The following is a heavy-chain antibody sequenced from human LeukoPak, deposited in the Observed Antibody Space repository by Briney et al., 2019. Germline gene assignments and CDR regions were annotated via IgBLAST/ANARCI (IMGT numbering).Heavy chain of an antibody. J-gene: IGHJ3*02. D-gene: IGHD1-26*01. Sequence: GGSLRLSCAASGFTFSNYYMSWIRQAPGKGLVWVSYISSRSSNKYYADSVKGRFTISRDNAKNSLYLQMSSLRAEDTAIYYCAREGWDLNALDIWGQGTMVTVSP. V-gene: IGHV3-11*04. CDR3: AREGWDLNALDI. CDR1: GFTFSNYY. CDR2: ISSRSSNK.